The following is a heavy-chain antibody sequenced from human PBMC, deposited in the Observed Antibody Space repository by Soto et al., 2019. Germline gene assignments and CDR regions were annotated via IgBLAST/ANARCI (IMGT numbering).Heavy chain of an antibody. CDR1: GGTISSYD. D-gene: IGHD3-10*01. Sequence: SETLSLTCTVSGGTISSYDWSWIRQPPGKGLEWIGYIYYSGNTYYNPSLKSRVTISVDTSKNQLSLKLSSVTAADTAVYYCARARITLLYFDYWGQGTLVTVS. CDR3: ARARITLLYFDY. V-gene: IGHV4-59*08. J-gene: IGHJ4*02. CDR2: IYYSGNT.